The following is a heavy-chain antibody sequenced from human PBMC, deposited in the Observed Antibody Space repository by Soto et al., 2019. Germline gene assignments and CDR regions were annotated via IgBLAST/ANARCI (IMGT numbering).Heavy chain of an antibody. Sequence: QVQLQESGPGLVKPSQTLSLTCTVSGGSISTGGYYWNWIRQHPGKGLEWIGYFYYSGSTYYNPSLKRRVTISVTTSKNQFSLQLSSVTAADTAVYYCARSVFPWGQGTLVTVSS. D-gene: IGHD2-8*01. CDR2: FYYSGST. J-gene: IGHJ5*02. V-gene: IGHV4-31*03. CDR3: ARSVFP. CDR1: GGSISTGGYY.